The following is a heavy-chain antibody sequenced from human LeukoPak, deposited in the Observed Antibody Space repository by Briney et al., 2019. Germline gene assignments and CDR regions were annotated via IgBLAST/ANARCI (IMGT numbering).Heavy chain of an antibody. Sequence: ASVTVSCKASGYTFTNYNINWVRQAPGQGLEWMGWINPNSGGTNHAQKFQGRVTMTRDTSISTAYMELSRLRSDDTAVYYCARDDMGNYYDSSGYYPGYYGMDVWGQGTTVTVSS. D-gene: IGHD3-22*01. CDR1: GYTFTNYN. J-gene: IGHJ6*02. CDR3: ARDDMGNYYDSSGYYPGYYGMDV. CDR2: INPNSGGT. V-gene: IGHV1-2*02.